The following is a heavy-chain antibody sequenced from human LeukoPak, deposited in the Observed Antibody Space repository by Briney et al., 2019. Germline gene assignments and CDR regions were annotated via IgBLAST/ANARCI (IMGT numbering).Heavy chain of an antibody. J-gene: IGHJ4*02. V-gene: IGHV3-30-3*01. D-gene: IGHD3-10*01. CDR1: GFTFSSYA. Sequence: GRSLRLSCAASGFTFSSYAMHWVRQAPGKGLEWVAVISYDGSNKYYADSVKGRFTISRDNSKNTLYLQMNSLRAEDTAVYYCARDGDYYGSGSFDYWGQGTLVTVSS. CDR3: ARDGDYYGSGSFDY. CDR2: ISYDGSNK.